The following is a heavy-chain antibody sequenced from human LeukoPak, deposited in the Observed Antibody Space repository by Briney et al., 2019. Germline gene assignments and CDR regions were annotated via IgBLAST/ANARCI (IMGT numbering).Heavy chain of an antibody. D-gene: IGHD6-19*01. CDR3: ARVVAVAGLNWFDP. V-gene: IGHV4-39*01. Sequence: PSETLSLTCTVSGGSISSSSYYWGWIRQPPGKGLEWIGSIYYSGSTYYNPSLKSRVTISVDTSKTQFSLKLSSVTAADTAVYYCARVVAVAGLNWFDPWGQGTLVTVSS. J-gene: IGHJ5*02. CDR2: IYYSGST. CDR1: GGSISSSSYY.